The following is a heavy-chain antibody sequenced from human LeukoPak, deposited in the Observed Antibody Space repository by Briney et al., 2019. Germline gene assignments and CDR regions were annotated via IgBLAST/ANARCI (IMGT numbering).Heavy chain of an antibody. CDR1: GYTFTSYD. J-gene: IGHJ6*02. CDR3: ARAVAGGSYYGMDV. CDR2: MNPNSGNT. Sequence: ASVKVSCKASGYTFTSYDINWVRQATGQGLEWMVWMNPNSGNTGYAQKFQGRVTMTRNTSISTAYMELNSLRSEDTAVYYCARAVAGGSYYGMDVWGQGTTVTVSS. V-gene: IGHV1-8*01. D-gene: IGHD6-19*01.